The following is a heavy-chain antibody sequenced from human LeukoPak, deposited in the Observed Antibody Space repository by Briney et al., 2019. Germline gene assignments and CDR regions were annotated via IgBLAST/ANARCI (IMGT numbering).Heavy chain of an antibody. CDR1: GGSISSSSYY. Sequence: PWETLSLTCTVSGGSISSSSYYWSWIRQPAGKGLEWIGRIYTSGSTNYNPSLKSRVTISVDTSKNQFSLKLSSVTAADTAVYYCARGLVVRWATADWFDPWGQGTLVTVSS. CDR2: IYTSGST. D-gene: IGHD3-10*01. CDR3: ARGLVVRWATADWFDP. V-gene: IGHV4-61*02. J-gene: IGHJ5*02.